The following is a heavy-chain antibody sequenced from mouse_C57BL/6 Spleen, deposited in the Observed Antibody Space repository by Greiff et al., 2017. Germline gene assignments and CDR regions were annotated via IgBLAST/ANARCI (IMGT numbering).Heavy chain of an antibody. CDR1: GYTFTDHT. CDR2: IYPRDGST. V-gene: IGHV1-78*01. Sequence: QVQLKESDAELVKPGASVRISCKVSGYTFTDHTIHWMKQRPEQGLAWIGYIYPRDGSTKYNEKFKGKATLTAYKSSSTAYMQLNSLTSEDSAVYFCARITTVVNWYFDVWGTGTTGTVSS. CDR3: ARITTVVNWYFDV. J-gene: IGHJ1*03. D-gene: IGHD1-1*01.